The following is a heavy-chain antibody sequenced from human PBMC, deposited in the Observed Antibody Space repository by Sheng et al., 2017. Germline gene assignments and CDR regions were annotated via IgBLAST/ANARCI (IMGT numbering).Heavy chain of an antibody. CDR1: GGSISSYY. V-gene: IGHV4-4*07. Sequence: QVQLQESGPGLVKPSETLSLTCTVSGGSISSYYWSWIRQPAGKGLEWIGRIYTSGSTNYNPSLKSRVTMSVDTSKNQFSLKLSSVTAADTAVYYCARGEIFGVVGPNWFDPWGQGTLVTVSS. CDR2: IYTSGST. J-gene: IGHJ5*02. CDR3: ARGEIFGVVGPNWFDP. D-gene: IGHD3-3*01.